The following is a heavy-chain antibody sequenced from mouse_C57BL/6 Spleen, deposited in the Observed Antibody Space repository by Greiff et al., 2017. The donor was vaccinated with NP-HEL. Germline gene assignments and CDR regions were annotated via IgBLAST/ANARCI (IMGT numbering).Heavy chain of an antibody. D-gene: IGHD2-2*01. V-gene: IGHV3-6*01. CDR3: ASMVSFDY. Sequence: EVQLQQSGPGLVKPSQSLSLTCSVTGYSITSGYYWNWIRQFPGNKLEWMGYISYDGSNNYNPSLKNRISITRDTSKNQFFLKLNSVTTEDTATYYCASMVSFDYWGQGTTLTVSS. CDR2: ISYDGSN. J-gene: IGHJ2*01. CDR1: GYSITSGYY.